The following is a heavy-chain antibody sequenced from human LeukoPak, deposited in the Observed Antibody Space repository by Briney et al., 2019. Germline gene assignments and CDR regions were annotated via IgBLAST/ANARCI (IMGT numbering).Heavy chain of an antibody. CDR1: GFTFSDYY. V-gene: IGHV3-11*01. Sequence: PGGSLRLSCAASGFTFSDYYMSWIRQAPGKGLEYISYIKSSGGTIYYADSVKGRFTISRDNAKNSLYLQMNNLRAEDTAVYYCAKDLVDIVATALGYWGQGTLVTVSS. D-gene: IGHD5-12*01. CDR3: AKDLVDIVATALGY. J-gene: IGHJ4*02. CDR2: IKSSGGTI.